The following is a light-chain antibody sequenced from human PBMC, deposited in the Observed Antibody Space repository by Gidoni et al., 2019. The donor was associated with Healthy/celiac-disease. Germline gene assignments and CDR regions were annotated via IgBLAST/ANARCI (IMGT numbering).Light chain of an antibody. CDR2: EVT. Sequence: QSALTQPPSASGSPGQSVTIPCTGTSSDVGDYNFVSWYHQLPGKAPKLMIYEVTKRPSGVPDRFSGSKSGNTASLTVSGLQAEDEADYYCSSYAGSNSVLFGGGTKLTVL. CDR1: SSDVGDYNF. V-gene: IGLV2-8*01. J-gene: IGLJ2*01. CDR3: SSYAGSNSVL.